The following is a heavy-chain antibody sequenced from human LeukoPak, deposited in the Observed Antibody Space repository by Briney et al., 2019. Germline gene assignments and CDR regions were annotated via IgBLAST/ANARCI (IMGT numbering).Heavy chain of an antibody. D-gene: IGHD3-10*01. CDR2: IRYDGSNK. Sequence: GGSLRLSCAASGFTFSSYGMHWVRQAPGKGLEWVAFIRYDGSNKYYADSVKGRFTISRDNSKNTLYLQMNSLRAEDTAVYYCARGTYYYGSGSTFPTYFDYWGQGTLVTVSS. CDR3: ARGTYYYGSGSTFPTYFDY. J-gene: IGHJ4*02. CDR1: GFTFSSYG. V-gene: IGHV3-30*02.